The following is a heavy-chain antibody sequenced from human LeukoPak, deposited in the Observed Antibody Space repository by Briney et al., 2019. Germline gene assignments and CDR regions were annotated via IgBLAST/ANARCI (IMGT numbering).Heavy chain of an antibody. V-gene: IGHV1-69*04. CDR1: GGTFSSYA. CDR2: IVPTLGIA. J-gene: IGHJ4*02. D-gene: IGHD3-10*01. Sequence: SVKVSCKASGGTFSSYAISWVRQAPGQGLELMGRIVPTLGIANYAQKFQGRVTITADKSTSTAYMELSSLRSEDTALYYCAIPAPPLWFGELFPAPDYWGQGTLVTVSS. CDR3: AIPAPPLWFGELFPAPDY.